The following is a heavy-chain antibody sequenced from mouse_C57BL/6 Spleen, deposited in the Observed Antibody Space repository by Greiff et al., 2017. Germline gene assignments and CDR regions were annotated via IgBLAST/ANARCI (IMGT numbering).Heavy chain of an antibody. D-gene: IGHD2-3*01. J-gene: IGHJ2*01. CDR2: INPNNGGT. CDR1: GYTFTDYY. Sequence: EVQLQQSGPELVKPGASVKISCKASGYTFTDYYMNWVKQSHGKSLEWIGDINPNNGGTSYNQKFKGKATLTVDKSSSTAYMELRSLTSEDSAVYYCATYDVFDYWGQGTTLTVSS. V-gene: IGHV1-26*01. CDR3: ATYDVFDY.